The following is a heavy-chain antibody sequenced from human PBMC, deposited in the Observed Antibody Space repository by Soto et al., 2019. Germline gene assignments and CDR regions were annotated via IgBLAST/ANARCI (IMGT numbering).Heavy chain of an antibody. CDR1: GDTFSRYT. V-gene: IGHV1-69*01. CDR2: IIPRFGTT. D-gene: IGHD1-1*01. CDR3: ARGRGLYNSGRSQLDY. J-gene: IGHJ4*02. Sequence: QVQLVQSGAEVKKPGSSVRVSCKASGDTFSRYTVNWVRQAPRQGLEWMEGIIPRFGTTNYAPTLQGRVTITADESTNTVYMELSSLRSEDTALYFCARGRGLYNSGRSQLDYWGQGTLLTVSS.